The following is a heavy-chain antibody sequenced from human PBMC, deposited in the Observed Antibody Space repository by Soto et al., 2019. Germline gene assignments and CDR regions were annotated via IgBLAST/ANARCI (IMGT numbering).Heavy chain of an antibody. CDR3: ARTYYYDSSAYIDGFDI. CDR2: INPSGGST. CDR1: GYSFTSYY. V-gene: IGHV1-46*01. D-gene: IGHD3-22*01. J-gene: IGHJ3*02. Sequence: ASVKVSCKASGYSFTSYYIHWVRQAPGQGLEWMGIINPSGGSTSYAQKFQGRVTMTRDTSTSTVYMDLSSLRSEDTAVYYCARTYYYDSSAYIDGFDIWGQGTTVTVSS.